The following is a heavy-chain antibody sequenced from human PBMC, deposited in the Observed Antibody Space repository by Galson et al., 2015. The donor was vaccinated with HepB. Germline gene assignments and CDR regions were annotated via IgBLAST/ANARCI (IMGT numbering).Heavy chain of an antibody. CDR1: GFTISSYG. CDR3: AKSSAAGTGDWFDP. Sequence: SLRLSCAASGFTISSYGMHWVRQAPGKGLEWVAVISYDGSNKYYADSVKGRFTISRDNSKNTLYLQMNSLRAEDTAVYYCAKSSAAGTGDWFDPWGQGTLVTVSS. D-gene: IGHD6-13*01. J-gene: IGHJ5*02. CDR2: ISYDGSNK. V-gene: IGHV3-30*18.